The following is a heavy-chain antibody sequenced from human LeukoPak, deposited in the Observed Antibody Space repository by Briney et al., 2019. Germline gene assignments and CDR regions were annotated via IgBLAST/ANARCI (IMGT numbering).Heavy chain of an antibody. V-gene: IGHV1-3*01. CDR1: GGTFSSYA. CDR2: INAGNGNT. CDR3: ARDKVDSSGSLDY. Sequence: ASVKVSCKASGGTFSSYAISWVRQAPGQRLEWMGWINAGNGNTKYSQKFQGRVTITRDTSASTAYMELSSLRSEDTAVYYCARDKVDSSGSLDYWGQGTLVTVSS. D-gene: IGHD6-19*01. J-gene: IGHJ4*02.